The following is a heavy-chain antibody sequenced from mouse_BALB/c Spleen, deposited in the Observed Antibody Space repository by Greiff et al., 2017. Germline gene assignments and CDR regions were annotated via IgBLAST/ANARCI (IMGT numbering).Heavy chain of an antibody. J-gene: IGHJ3*01. Sequence: EVQLVESGGGLVKPGGSLKLSCAASGFTFSDYYMYWVRQTPEKRLEWVATISDGGSYTYYPDSVKGRFTISRDNAKNNLYLQMSSLKSEDTAMYYCAREIDYARFDYWGQGTLVTVSA. D-gene: IGHD2-4*01. CDR3: AREIDYARFDY. V-gene: IGHV5-4*02. CDR1: GFTFSDYY. CDR2: ISDGGSYT.